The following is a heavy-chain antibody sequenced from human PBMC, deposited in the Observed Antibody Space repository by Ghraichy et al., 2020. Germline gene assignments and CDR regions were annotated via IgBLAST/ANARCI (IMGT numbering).Heavy chain of an antibody. CDR3: AKARGWSIDS. J-gene: IGHJ4*02. Sequence: LSLTCAASGFTFSSYWMHWVRQAPGKGLQWVATIKEDGSEKFYVDSVKDRFTISRDNAKNSVFLQMNSLRDEDTALYYCAKARGWSIDSWGQGTLVTVSS. CDR1: GFTFSSYW. CDR2: IKEDGSEK. V-gene: IGHV3-7*05.